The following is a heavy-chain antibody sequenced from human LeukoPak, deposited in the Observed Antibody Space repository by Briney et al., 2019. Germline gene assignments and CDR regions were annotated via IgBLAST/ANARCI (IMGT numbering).Heavy chain of an antibody. V-gene: IGHV1-8*03. CDR2: MNPNSGNT. Sequence: ASVKVSCKASGYTFTSYDINWVRQATGQGLEWMGWMNPNSGNTGYAQKLQGRVTITRNTSISTAYMELSSLRSEDTAVYYCARGRVEDYYGSGSYSDLYYYYYYMDVWGKGTTVTVSS. CDR1: GYTFTSYD. D-gene: IGHD3-10*01. J-gene: IGHJ6*03. CDR3: ARGRVEDYYGSGSYSDLYYYYYYMDV.